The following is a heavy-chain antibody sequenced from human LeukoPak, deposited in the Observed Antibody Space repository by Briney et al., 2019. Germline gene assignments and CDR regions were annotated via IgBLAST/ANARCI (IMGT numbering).Heavy chain of an antibody. CDR2: INYDGTDK. CDR3: ARGRVSYGFDF. Sequence: GGSLRLSCVAPGFTFSKSWVYSVRHGLGKGLVGVSNINYDGTDKIYAKSVKGRFTVSRDNGKNTVYLQMNSLRAEDTAVYYCARGRVSYGFDFWGEGTMVTVSS. CDR1: GFTFSKSW. D-gene: IGHD2-21*01. V-gene: IGHV3-74*01. J-gene: IGHJ3*01.